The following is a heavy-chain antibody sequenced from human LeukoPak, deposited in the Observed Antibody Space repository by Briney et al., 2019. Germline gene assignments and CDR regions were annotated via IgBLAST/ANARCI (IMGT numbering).Heavy chain of an antibody. CDR3: VRGGWNHAMDV. V-gene: IGHV3-74*01. CDR1: GFTFSNAW. CDR2: INNDGSGT. D-gene: IGHD1-1*01. Sequence: GGSLRLSCAASGFTFSNAWMNWVRQAPGKGLVWVSCINNDGSGTTYADSVKGRFTVSRDNAKNTVSLQMNSLRVEDTAVYYCVRGGWNHAMDVWGRGTTVTVSS. J-gene: IGHJ6*02.